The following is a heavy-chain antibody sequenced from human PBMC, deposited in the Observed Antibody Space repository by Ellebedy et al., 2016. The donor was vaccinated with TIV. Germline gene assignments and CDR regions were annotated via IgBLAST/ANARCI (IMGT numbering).Heavy chain of an antibody. CDR3: ARDRAYGSGTQGWFDP. V-gene: IGHV4-39*07. CDR2: IYYSGST. CDR1: GGSISSSSYY. Sequence: SETLSLXXTVSGGSISSSSYYWGWIRQPPGKGLEWIGSIYYSGSTYYNPSLKSRVTISVDTSKNQFSLKLSSVTAADTAVYYCARDRAYGSGTQGWFDPWGQGTLVTVSS. D-gene: IGHD3-10*01. J-gene: IGHJ5*02.